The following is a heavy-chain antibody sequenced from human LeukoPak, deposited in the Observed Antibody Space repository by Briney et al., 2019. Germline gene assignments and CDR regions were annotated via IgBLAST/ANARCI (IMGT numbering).Heavy chain of an antibody. CDR2: ITSGGTTI. Sequence: GGSLRLSCAASGFTFSNYEMNWVRQAPGKGLEWLSYITSGGTTIYYADSVKGRFTISRDNAKNSLYLQMNSLTAEDTAVYYCARDRITVTGSTWFDPWGQGTLVTVSS. D-gene: IGHD6-19*01. V-gene: IGHV3-48*03. J-gene: IGHJ5*02. CDR1: GFTFSNYE. CDR3: ARDRITVTGSTWFDP.